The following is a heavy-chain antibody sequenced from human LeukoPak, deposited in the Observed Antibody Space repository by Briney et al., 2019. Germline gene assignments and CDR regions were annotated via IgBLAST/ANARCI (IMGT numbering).Heavy chain of an antibody. CDR3: ARESLTGEFSWIDP. V-gene: IGHV4-59*11. D-gene: IGHD7-27*01. Sequence: SETLSLTCTVSGGSISSHYWSWIRQPPGKGLEWIGYIYYSGSTNYNPSLKSRVTISVDTSKNQFSLKLSSVTAADTAVYYCARESLTGEFSWIDPWGQGTLVTVSS. CDR2: IYYSGST. CDR1: GGSISSHY. J-gene: IGHJ5*02.